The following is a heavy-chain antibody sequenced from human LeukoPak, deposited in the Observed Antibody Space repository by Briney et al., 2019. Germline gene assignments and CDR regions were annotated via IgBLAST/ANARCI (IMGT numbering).Heavy chain of an antibody. D-gene: IGHD2-15*01. V-gene: IGHV3-30*18. Sequence: GRSLRLSCAASGFTFSSYGMHWVRQAPGKGLEWVAVISYDGSNKYYADSVKGRFTISRDNSKNTLYLQMNSLRAEDTAVYYCAKDRGGSGFDYWGQGTLVTVSS. CDR3: AKDRGGSGFDY. J-gene: IGHJ4*02. CDR2: ISYDGSNK. CDR1: GFTFSSYG.